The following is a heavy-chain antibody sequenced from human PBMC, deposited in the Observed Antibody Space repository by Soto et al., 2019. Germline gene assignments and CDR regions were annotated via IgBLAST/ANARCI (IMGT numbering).Heavy chain of an antibody. Sequence: SGPTLVNPTQTLTLTCSFSGFSLSTTGVGVGWIRQPPGRTLEWLAVIYWNDDKRYSPSLKSGVTITKDTSKNQVVLTMTNMDPVDTATSYFDYWGQGALVTVSS. V-gene: IGHV2-5*01. CDR1: GFSLSTTGVG. CDR2: IYWNDDK. CDR3: DY. J-gene: IGHJ4*02.